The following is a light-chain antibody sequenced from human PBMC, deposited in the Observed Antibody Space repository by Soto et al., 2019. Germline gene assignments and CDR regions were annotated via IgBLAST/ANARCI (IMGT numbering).Light chain of an antibody. CDR2: GAS. V-gene: IGKV3-20*01. CDR1: QSVSSSY. CDR3: QQYGSSPMYT. J-gene: IGKJ2*01. Sequence: EIELTQSPGTLSLSPGERATLSCRASQSVSSSYLAWYQQKPGQAPRLLIYGASSRATGIPERFSGSGSGTDFTLTISRLEPEDFAVYYCQQYGSSPMYTFGQGTKLEIK.